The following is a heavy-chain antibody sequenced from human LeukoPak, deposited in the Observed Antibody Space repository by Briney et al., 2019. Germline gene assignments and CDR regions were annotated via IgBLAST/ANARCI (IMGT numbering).Heavy chain of an antibody. D-gene: IGHD7-27*01. Sequence: GGSLRLSCAASGFTFSSYAMSWVRQAPGKGLEWVSGNSGSGVTTHYADSGKGRFTISRDNSKNTLFLHMNSLRAEDTAVYYCVKNWGPYYYYAMDVWGQGTTVTVSS. CDR1: GFTFSSYA. CDR3: VKNWGPYYYYAMDV. J-gene: IGHJ6*02. V-gene: IGHV3-23*01. CDR2: NSGSGVTT.